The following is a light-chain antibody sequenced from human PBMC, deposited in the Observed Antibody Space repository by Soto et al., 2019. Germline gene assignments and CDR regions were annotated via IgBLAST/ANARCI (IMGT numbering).Light chain of an antibody. Sequence: ILMTQSPATLSVSPGERATLSCRASQSVRNNLAWYQQKPGQAPRLLIYDASTRATGIPDRCSGSGSGTEFTHTISGRQAEDCAGYYCQQYNNGPPWTFGQGTKVEIK. CDR3: QQYNNGPPWT. V-gene: IGKV3-15*01. J-gene: IGKJ1*01. CDR2: DAS. CDR1: QSVRNN.